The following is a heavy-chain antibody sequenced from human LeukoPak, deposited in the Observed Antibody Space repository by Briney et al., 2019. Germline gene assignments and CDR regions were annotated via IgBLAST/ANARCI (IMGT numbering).Heavy chain of an antibody. CDR2: IYYSGST. CDR1: GFTFSSYS. D-gene: IGHD6-13*01. V-gene: IGHV4-39*02. CDR3: AREGYSSSWYPFDY. J-gene: IGHJ4*02. Sequence: GSLRLSCAASGFTFSSYSMNWIRQPPGKGLEWIGSIYYSGSTYYNPSLKSRVTISVDTSKNQFSLKLSSVTAADTAVYYCAREGYSSSWYPFDYWGQGTLATVSS.